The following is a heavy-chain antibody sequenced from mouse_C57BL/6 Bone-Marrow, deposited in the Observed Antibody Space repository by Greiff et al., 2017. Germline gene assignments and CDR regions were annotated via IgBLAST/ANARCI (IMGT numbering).Heavy chain of an antibody. CDR1: GFTFTDYY. Sequence: DVKLVESGGGLVQPGGSLSLSCAASGFTFTDYYMSWVRQPPGKALEWLGFIRNKANGYTTEYSASVKGRFTISRDNSQSILYLQMNALRAEDSANYYCARYYDYDGYFDVWGKGTTVTVSA. CDR3: ARYYDYDGYFDV. CDR2: IRNKANGYTT. D-gene: IGHD2-4*01. V-gene: IGHV7-3*01. J-gene: IGHJ1*03.